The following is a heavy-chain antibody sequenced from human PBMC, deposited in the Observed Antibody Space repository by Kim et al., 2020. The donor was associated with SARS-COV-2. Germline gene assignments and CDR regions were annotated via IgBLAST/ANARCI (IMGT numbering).Heavy chain of an antibody. D-gene: IGHD2-21*01. CDR1: GGSFSGYY. V-gene: IGHV4-34*01. J-gene: IGHJ5*02. Sequence: SETLSLTCAVYGGSFSGYYWSWIRQPPGKGLEWIGEINHSGSTNYNPSLKSRVTISVDTSKNQFSLKLSSVTAADTAVYYCARRVVVVIAITSWFDPWGQGTLVTVSS. CDR2: INHSGST. CDR3: ARRVVVVIAITSWFDP.